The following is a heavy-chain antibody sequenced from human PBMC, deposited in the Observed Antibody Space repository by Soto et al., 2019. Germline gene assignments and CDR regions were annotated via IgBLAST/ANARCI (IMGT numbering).Heavy chain of an antibody. CDR1: GGSISSSSYY. Sequence: SLTCTVSGGSISSSSYYWGWIRQPPGKGLEWIGSIYYSGSTYYNPSLKSRVTISVDTSKNQFSLKLSSVTAADTAVYYCARHIHHPGSSLLDYWGQGTLVTVSS. CDR2: IYYSGST. J-gene: IGHJ4*02. D-gene: IGHD5-18*01. CDR3: ARHIHHPGSSLLDY. V-gene: IGHV4-39*01.